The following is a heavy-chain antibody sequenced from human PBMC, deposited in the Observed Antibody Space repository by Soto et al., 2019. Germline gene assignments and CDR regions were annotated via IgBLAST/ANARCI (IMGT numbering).Heavy chain of an antibody. CDR1: GYTFTGYY. CDR3: ARASKVAAQGMDV. Sequence: ASVKVSCKASGYTFTGYYMHWVRQAPGQGLEWMGWINPNSGGTNYAQKFQGWVTMTRDTSISTAYMELSRLRSDDTAVYYCARASKVAAQGMDVWGQGTTVTAP. V-gene: IGHV1-2*04. D-gene: IGHD2-15*01. J-gene: IGHJ6*02. CDR2: INPNSGGT.